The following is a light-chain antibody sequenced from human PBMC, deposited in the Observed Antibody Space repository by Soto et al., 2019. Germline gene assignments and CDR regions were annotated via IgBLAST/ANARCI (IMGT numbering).Light chain of an antibody. CDR2: EGS. CDR3: CSYAGNSTWV. Sequence: QSALTQPASVSGSPGQSITISCTGTSSDVGSYNLVSWYQQHPGKAPKLMIYEGSKRPSGVPNRFSGSKSGNTVSLTISGLQTEDEDDYYCCSYAGNSTWVFGGGTKLTVL. J-gene: IGLJ3*02. V-gene: IGLV2-23*01. CDR1: SSDVGSYNL.